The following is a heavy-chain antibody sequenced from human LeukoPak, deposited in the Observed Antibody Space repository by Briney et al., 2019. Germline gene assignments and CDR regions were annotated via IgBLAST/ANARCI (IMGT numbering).Heavy chain of an antibody. Sequence: SETLSLTCTVSGGSISSYYWSWVRQPPGKGLEWIGYVSYSGSTDYNPSLKSRVTISVDRSKNQFSLKLSSVTAADTAVYYCARVEWVYYFDYWGQGTLVTVSS. CDR3: ARVEWVYYFDY. J-gene: IGHJ4*02. D-gene: IGHD2-8*01. CDR1: GGSISSYY. CDR2: VSYSGST. V-gene: IGHV4-59*12.